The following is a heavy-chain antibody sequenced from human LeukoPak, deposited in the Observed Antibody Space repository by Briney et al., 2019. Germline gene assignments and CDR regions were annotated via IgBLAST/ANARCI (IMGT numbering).Heavy chain of an antibody. V-gene: IGHV1-2*02. CDR2: INPNSGGT. CDR1: GYTFTGYY. CDR3: ARAMVRGVIITAWFDP. Sequence: ASVKVSCKASGYTFTGYYMHWVRQAPGQGLEWMGWINPNSGGTNYAQKFQGRVTMTRDTSISTAYMGLSSLRSEDTAVYYCARAMVRGVIITAWFDPWGQGTLVTVSS. D-gene: IGHD3-10*01. J-gene: IGHJ5*02.